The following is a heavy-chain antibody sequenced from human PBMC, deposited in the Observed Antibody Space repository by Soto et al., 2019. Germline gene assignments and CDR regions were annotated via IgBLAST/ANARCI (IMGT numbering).Heavy chain of an antibody. CDR1: GSSISSYY. D-gene: IGHD3-9*01. J-gene: IGHJ3*02. CDR3: ARGTPLRYFDWLLRVNAFDI. CDR2: IYYSGST. Sequence: SETLSLTCTVSGSSISSYYWSWIRQPPGKGLEWIGYIYYSGSTNYNPSLKSRVTISVDTSKNQFSLKLSSVTAADTAVYYCARGTPLRYFDWLLRVNAFDIWGQGTMVTV. V-gene: IGHV4-59*01.